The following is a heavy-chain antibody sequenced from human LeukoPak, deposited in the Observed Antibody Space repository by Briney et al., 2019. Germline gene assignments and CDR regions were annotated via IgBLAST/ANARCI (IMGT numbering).Heavy chain of an antibody. CDR3: ARGLWVSWGYGSGSGGY. D-gene: IGHD3-10*01. CDR2: MNPNSGNT. V-gene: IGHV1-8*01. Sequence: VASVKVSCKASGYTFTSYDINWVRQATGQGLEWMGWMNPNSGNTGYAQKFQGRVTMTRNTSISTAYMELSSLRSEDTAVYYCARGLWVSWGYGSGSGGYWGQGTLVTVSS. J-gene: IGHJ4*02. CDR1: GYTFTSYD.